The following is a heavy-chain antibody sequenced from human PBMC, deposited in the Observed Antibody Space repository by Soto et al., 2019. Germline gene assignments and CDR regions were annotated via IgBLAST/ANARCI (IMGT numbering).Heavy chain of an antibody. CDR3: ATSMVRGPKGYYGMDV. V-gene: IGHV1-69*13. CDR2: IIPIFGTA. CDR1: GGTFSSYA. J-gene: IGHJ6*02. D-gene: IGHD3-10*01. Sequence: GASVKVSCKASGGTFSSYAISWVRQAPGQGLEWMGGIIPIFGTANYAQKFQGRVTITADESTSTAYMELSSLRSEDTAVYYCATSMVRGPKGYYGMDVWGQGTTVTVSS.